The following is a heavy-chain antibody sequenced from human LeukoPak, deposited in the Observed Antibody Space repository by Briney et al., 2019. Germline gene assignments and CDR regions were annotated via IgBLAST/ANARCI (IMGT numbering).Heavy chain of an antibody. CDR3: ARGGSYGYPDAFDI. CDR1: GFTFSSYW. D-gene: IGHD5-18*01. Sequence: QPGRSLRLSCAASGFTFSSYWMSWVRQAPGKGLEWVANIKQDGSEKYYVDSVKGRFTISRDNAKNSLYLQMNSLRAEDTAVYYCARGGSYGYPDAFDIWGQGTMVTVSS. J-gene: IGHJ3*02. CDR2: IKQDGSEK. V-gene: IGHV3-7*04.